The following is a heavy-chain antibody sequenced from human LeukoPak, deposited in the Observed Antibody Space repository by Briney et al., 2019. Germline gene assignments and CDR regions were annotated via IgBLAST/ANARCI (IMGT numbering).Heavy chain of an antibody. Sequence: PSETLSLTCTVSGGSISTGAYYWGWIRQHPEKGLEWLGHISYTGNTYYNPSLKSRMTMSLDTSENQFSLRVSSVTAADTAVYYCASCYYDSSGYGYYYGMDVWGQGTTVTVSS. V-gene: IGHV4-31*03. CDR2: ISYTGNT. CDR3: ASCYYDSSGYGYYYGMDV. CDR1: GGSISTGAYY. J-gene: IGHJ6*02. D-gene: IGHD3-22*01.